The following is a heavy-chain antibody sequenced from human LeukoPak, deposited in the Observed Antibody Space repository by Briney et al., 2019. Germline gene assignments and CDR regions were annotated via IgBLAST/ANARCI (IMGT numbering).Heavy chain of an antibody. V-gene: IGHV1-24*01. CDR1: GYTLSELS. J-gene: IGHJ4*02. CDR3: AAGEVGQLFDY. Sequence: GSVKVSCKVSGYTLSELSMHWVRQAPGKGLEWMGGFDLEDGETIYVQKFQGRVTMTEDTSTDTAYMELSSLRSDDTAVYFCAAGEVGQLFDYWGQGTLVTVSS. CDR2: FDLEDGET. D-gene: IGHD5-24*01.